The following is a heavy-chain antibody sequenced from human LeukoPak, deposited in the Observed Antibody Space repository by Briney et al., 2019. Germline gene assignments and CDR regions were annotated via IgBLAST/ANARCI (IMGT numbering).Heavy chain of an antibody. CDR3: ARVLYYYDSSYNWFDP. Sequence: SVKVSCKASGGTFSSYAISWVRQAPGQGLEWMGGIIPIFGTANYAQKFQGRVTITADESTSTAYMELSSLRSEDTAVYYCARVLYYYDSSYNWFDPWGQGTLVTVSS. CDR2: IIPIFGTA. CDR1: GGTFSSYA. V-gene: IGHV1-69*13. J-gene: IGHJ5*02. D-gene: IGHD3-22*01.